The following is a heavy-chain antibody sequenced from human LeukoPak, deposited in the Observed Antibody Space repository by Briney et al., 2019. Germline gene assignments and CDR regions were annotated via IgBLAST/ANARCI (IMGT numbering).Heavy chain of an antibody. D-gene: IGHD3-9*01. V-gene: IGHV4-30-4*01. J-gene: IGHJ4*02. Sequence: SFRDYAFSWVRQAPGKGLEWIGYIYYSGSTYYNPSLKSRVTISVDTSKNQFSLKLSSVTAADTAVYYCARGPLDILTGFHFDYWGQGTLVTVSS. CDR3: ARGPLDILTGFHFDY. CDR2: IYYSGST. CDR1: SFRDYA.